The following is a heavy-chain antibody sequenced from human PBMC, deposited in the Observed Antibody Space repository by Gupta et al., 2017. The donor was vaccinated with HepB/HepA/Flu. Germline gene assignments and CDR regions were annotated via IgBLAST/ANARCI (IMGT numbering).Heavy chain of an antibody. D-gene: IGHD1-26*01. V-gene: IGHV3-15*01. J-gene: IGHJ4*02. CDR1: GFPLRNAW. CDR3: TTDSWELQLGSDH. Sequence: EVQLVESGGGLVKPGGSLRLSCVVSGFPLRNAWMSWVRQAPGKALAWVGLIKMMSDGGAAEYATPVRGRFTISRDDSKNSLYLQMNNLKTEDTGLYYCTTDSWELQLGSDHWGQGTLVTVSA. CDR2: IKMMSDGGAA.